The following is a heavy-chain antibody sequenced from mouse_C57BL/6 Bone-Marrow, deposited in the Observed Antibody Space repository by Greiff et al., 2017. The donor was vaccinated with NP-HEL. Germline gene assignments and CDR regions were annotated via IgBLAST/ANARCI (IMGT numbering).Heavy chain of an antibody. CDR2: IYPGSGNT. CDR1: GYTFTDYY. D-gene: IGHD1-1*01. CDR3: ARDITTVVAPDWYFDV. V-gene: IGHV1-76*01. J-gene: IGHJ1*03. Sequence: QVQLQQSGAELVRPGASVKLSCKASGYTFTDYYINWVKQRPGQGLEWIARIYPGSGNTYYNEKFKGKATLTAEKSSSTAYMQLSSLTSEDSAVYFCARDITTVVAPDWYFDVWGTGTTVTVSS.